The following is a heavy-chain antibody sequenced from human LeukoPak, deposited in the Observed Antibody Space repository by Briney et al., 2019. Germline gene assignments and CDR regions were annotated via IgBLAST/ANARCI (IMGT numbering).Heavy chain of an antibody. J-gene: IGHJ4*02. D-gene: IGHD3-3*02. CDR2: INHSGST. V-gene: IGHV4-34*01. Sequence: SETLSLTCTVSGGSISSYYWSWIRQPPGKGLEWIGEINHSGSTNYNPSLKSRVTISVDTSKNQFSLKLSSVTAADTAVYYCARVLGRIFGVVRDYYFDYWGQGTLVTVSS. CDR1: GGSISSYY. CDR3: ARVLGRIFGVVRDYYFDY.